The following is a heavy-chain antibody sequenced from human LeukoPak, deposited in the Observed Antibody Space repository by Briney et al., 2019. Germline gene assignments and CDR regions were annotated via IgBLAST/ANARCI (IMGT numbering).Heavy chain of an antibody. CDR1: GFTFSSYA. CDR3: ARRQTYYYDSSGYRSANYFDY. CDR2: ISYDGSNK. V-gene: IGHV3-30-3*01. Sequence: PGRSLRLSCAASGFTFSSYAMHWVRQAPGKGLEWVAVISYDGSNKYYADSVKGRFTISRDNSKNTLYLQMNSLRAEDTAVYYCARRQTYYYDSSGYRSANYFDYWGQGTLVTVSS. D-gene: IGHD3-22*01. J-gene: IGHJ4*02.